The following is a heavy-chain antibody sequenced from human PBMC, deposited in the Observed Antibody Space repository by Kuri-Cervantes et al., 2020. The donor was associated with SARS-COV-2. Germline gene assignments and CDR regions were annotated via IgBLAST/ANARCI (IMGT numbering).Heavy chain of an antibody. J-gene: IGHJ4*02. Sequence: GGSLRLSCAASGFTFSGHWIHWVRQAPGKGLVWVSHINTDGGDTNNADSVKGRFTLSRDNTKNMLFLQMNSLSTADTALYYCVRDGDHWNFDYWGQGTLVTVSS. D-gene: IGHD1-1*01. CDR2: INTDGGDT. CDR1: GFTFSGHW. CDR3: VRDGDHWNFDY. V-gene: IGHV3-74*01.